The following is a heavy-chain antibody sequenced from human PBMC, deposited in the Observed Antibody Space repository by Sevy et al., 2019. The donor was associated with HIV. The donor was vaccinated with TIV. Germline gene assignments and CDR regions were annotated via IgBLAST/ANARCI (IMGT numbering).Heavy chain of an antibody. CDR1: GFTFSDYY. V-gene: IGHV3-11*06. CDR2: ISSSSSYT. Sequence: GGSLRLSCAASGFTFSDYYMSWIRQAPGKGLQWVSYISSSSSYTNYADSVKGRFTISRDNAKNSLYLQMNSLRAEDTAVYYCARAYYDFWSGYYPRSPYYYYGMDVWGQWTTVTVSS. CDR3: ARAYYDFWSGYYPRSPYYYYGMDV. D-gene: IGHD3-3*01. J-gene: IGHJ6*02.